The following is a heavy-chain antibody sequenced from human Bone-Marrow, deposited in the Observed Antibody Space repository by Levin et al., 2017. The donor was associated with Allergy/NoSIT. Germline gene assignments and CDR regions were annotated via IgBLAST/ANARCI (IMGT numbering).Heavy chain of an antibody. CDR1: GFTFSMYW. J-gene: IGHJ4*02. CDR3: ARDTVRLISRPFYFDH. CDR2: IKQDGSEQ. D-gene: IGHD4-17*01. V-gene: IGHV3-7*04. Sequence: GESLKISCTASGFTFSMYWMSWVRQAPGKGLEWVANIKQDGSEQYYVDSEEDYVDSVRGRFTISRDNAKNSLYLEMNSLRGEDTAVYYCARDTVRLISRPFYFDHWGQGTLVTVSS.